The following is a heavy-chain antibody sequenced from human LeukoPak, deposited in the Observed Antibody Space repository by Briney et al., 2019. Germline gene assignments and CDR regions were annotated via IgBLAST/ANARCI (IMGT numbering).Heavy chain of an antibody. D-gene: IGHD3-16*02. CDR3: ARSVMITFGGVIVVDAFDI. CDR1: GFTFSSYA. V-gene: IGHV3-30*04. J-gene: IGHJ3*02. Sequence: GGSLRLSCAASGFTFSSYAMHWVRQAPGKGLEWVAVISYDGSNKYYADSVEGRFTISRDNSKNTLYLQMNSLRAEDTAVYYCARSVMITFGGVIVVDAFDIWGQGTMVTVSS. CDR2: ISYDGSNK.